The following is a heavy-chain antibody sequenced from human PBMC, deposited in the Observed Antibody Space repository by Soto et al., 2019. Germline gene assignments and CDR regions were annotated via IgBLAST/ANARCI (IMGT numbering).Heavy chain of an antibody. CDR3: ARDREAWIQLWSFDY. Sequence: EGSLRLSCAASGFTFSSYSMNWVRQAPGKGLEWVSSISSSSSYIYYADSVKGRFTISRDNAKNSLYLQMNSLRAEDTAVYYCARDREAWIQLWSFDYWGQGTLVTVSS. J-gene: IGHJ4*02. V-gene: IGHV3-21*01. D-gene: IGHD5-18*01. CDR2: ISSSSSYI. CDR1: GFTFSSYS.